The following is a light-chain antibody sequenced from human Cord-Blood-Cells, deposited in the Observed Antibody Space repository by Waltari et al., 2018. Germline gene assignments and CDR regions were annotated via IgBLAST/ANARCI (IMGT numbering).Light chain of an antibody. V-gene: IGKV1-5*03. CDR1: QSISSW. CDR3: QQYNSYST. CDR2: KAS. Sequence: DIQMTQSPSTLSASVGDRVTITCRASQSISSWLAWYQQKPGKAPKLLIYKASSLESGVPSRFSGSGSGTEFTFTISSLQPDDFATYYCQQYNSYSTFGQGTKLEIK. J-gene: IGKJ2*01.